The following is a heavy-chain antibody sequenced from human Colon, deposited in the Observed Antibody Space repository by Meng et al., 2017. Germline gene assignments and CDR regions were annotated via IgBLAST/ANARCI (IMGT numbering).Heavy chain of an antibody. CDR1: GGSVSSAGYQ. J-gene: IGHJ4*02. D-gene: IGHD1-1*01. CDR2: AST. CDR3: ARDHMESLDY. Sequence: QVQLAGAGAGLGRPSETLFLICSVSGGSVSSAGYQWSWIRQPPGKGLEWIGYASTNYNPSLKSRVTISVVTSKNQFSLRLTSVTAADTAVYYCARDHMESLDYWGQGILVTVSS. V-gene: IGHV4-61*08.